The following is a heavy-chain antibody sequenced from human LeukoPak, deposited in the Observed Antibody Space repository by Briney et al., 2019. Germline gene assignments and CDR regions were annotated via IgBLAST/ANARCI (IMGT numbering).Heavy chain of an antibody. CDR2: INHSGST. J-gene: IGHJ5*02. V-gene: IGHV4-34*01. CDR3: ARGNSIVVVPAAPNWFDP. CDR1: GGSFSGYY. D-gene: IGHD2-2*01. Sequence: SETLSLTCAVYGGSFSGYYWSWIRQPPGKGLEWIGEINHSGSTNYNPSLKSRVTISVDTSKDQFSLKLSSVTAADTAVYYCARGNSIVVVPAAPNWFDPWGQGTLVTVSS.